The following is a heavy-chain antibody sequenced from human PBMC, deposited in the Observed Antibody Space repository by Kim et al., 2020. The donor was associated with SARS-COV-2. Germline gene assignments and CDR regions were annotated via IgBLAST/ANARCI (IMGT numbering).Heavy chain of an antibody. Sequence: ETLSLTCTVSGGSISSSSYYWGWIRQPPGKGLEWIGSIYYSGSTYYNPSLKSRVTISVDTSKNQFSLKLSSVTAADTAVYYCARHLPIAAAGMDAFDIWGQGTMVTVSS. V-gene: IGHV4-39*01. J-gene: IGHJ3*02. CDR3: ARHLPIAAAGMDAFDI. D-gene: IGHD6-13*01. CDR1: GGSISSSSYY. CDR2: IYYSGST.